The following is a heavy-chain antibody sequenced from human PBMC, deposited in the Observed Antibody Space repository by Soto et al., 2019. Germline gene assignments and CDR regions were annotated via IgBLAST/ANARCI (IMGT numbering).Heavy chain of an antibody. V-gene: IGHV3-30*18. Sequence: PGGSLRLSCAASEFTFSNFGMHWVRQAPGKGLEWVAAISADGSDKYFSGSVKGRFTISRDNSKNTLLLQMNSLRVEDTAVYYCVKGSDVARQELDYWGQGTLVTVSS. D-gene: IGHD3-3*01. CDR2: ISADGSDK. CDR3: VKGSDVARQELDY. J-gene: IGHJ4*02. CDR1: EFTFSNFG.